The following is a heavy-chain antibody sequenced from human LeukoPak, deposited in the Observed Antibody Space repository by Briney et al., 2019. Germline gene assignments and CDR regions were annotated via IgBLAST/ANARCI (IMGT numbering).Heavy chain of an antibody. D-gene: IGHD1-26*01. CDR3: ARDRWWELPRSGYYFDY. CDR2: ISSSSSYI. J-gene: IGHJ4*02. CDR1: GFTFSSYS. V-gene: IGHV3-21*01. Sequence: PGGSLRLSCAASGFTFSSYSMNWVRQAPGKGLEWVSSISSSSSYIYYADSVKGRFTISRDNAKNSLYLQMNGLRAEDTAVYYCARDRWWELPRSGYYFDYWGQGTLVTVSS.